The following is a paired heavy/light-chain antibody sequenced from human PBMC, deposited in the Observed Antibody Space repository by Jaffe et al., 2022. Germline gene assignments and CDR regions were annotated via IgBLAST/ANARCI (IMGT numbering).Heavy chain of an antibody. J-gene: IGHJ5*02. CDR3: ARGGFDSSRSHRSQRVRFDP. CDR2: INHSGST. V-gene: IGHV4-34*01. D-gene: IGHD3-10*01. CDR1: GGSFSGYY. Sequence: QVQLQQWGAGLLKPSETLSLTCAVYGGSFSGYYWSWIRQPPGKGLEWIGEINHSGSTNYNPSLKSRVTISVDTSKNQFSLKLSSVTAADTAVYYCARGGFDSSRSHRSQRVRFDPWGQGTLVTVSS.
Light chain of an antibody. V-gene: IGLV2-23*01. Sequence: QSALTQPASVSGSPGQSITISCTGTSSDVGSYNLVSWYQQHPGKAPKLMIYEGSKRPSGVSNRFSGSKSGNTASLTISGLQAEDEADYYCCSYAGSSTYWVFGGGTKLTVL. CDR2: EGS. CDR3: CSYAGSSTYWV. J-gene: IGLJ3*02. CDR1: SSDVGSYNL.